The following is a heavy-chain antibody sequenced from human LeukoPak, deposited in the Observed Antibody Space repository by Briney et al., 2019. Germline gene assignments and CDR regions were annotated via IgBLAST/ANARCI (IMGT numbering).Heavy chain of an antibody. CDR2: IYYSGST. V-gene: IGHV4-59*01. CDR3: VRASVDSGGAFDV. D-gene: IGHD5-12*01. J-gene: IGHJ3*01. Sequence: SEILSLTCTVSGGSISSYYWSWIRQPPGKGLEWIGYIYYSGSTNYNPSLKSRVTISVDTSKNQFSLKLSSVTAADTAVYYCVRASVDSGGAFDVWGQGTVVTVSS. CDR1: GGSISSYY.